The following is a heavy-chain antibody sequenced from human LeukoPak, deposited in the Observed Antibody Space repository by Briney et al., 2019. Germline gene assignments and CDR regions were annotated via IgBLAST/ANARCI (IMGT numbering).Heavy chain of an antibody. Sequence: GGSLRLSCAASGFTFDDYAMHWVRQAPGKGLEWASLISGDGGSTYYADSVKGRFTISRDNSKNSLYLQMNSLRTEDTALYYCAKDIGGYSYPDYWGQGTLVTVSS. CDR3: AKDIGGYSYPDY. D-gene: IGHD5-18*01. V-gene: IGHV3-43*02. CDR1: GFTFDDYA. CDR2: ISGDGGST. J-gene: IGHJ4*02.